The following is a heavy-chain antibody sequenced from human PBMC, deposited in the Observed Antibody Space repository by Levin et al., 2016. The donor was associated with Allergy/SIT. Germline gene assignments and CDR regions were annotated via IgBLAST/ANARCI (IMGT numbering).Heavy chain of an antibody. CDR3: ARDTHDSSGYYYGALNWALDY. CDR2: IIPIFGTA. Sequence: SVKVSCKASGGTFSSYAISWVRQAPGQGLEWMGGIIPIFGTANYAQKFQGRVTITADESTSTAYMELSSLRSEDTAVYYCARDTHDSSGYYYGALNWALDYWGQGTLVTVSS. J-gene: IGHJ4*02. CDR1: GGTFSSYA. D-gene: IGHD3-22*01. V-gene: IGHV1-69*13.